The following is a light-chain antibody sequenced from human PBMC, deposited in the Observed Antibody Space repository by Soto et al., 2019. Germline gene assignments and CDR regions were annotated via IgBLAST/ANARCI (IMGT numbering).Light chain of an antibody. J-gene: IGKJ2*01. CDR1: QSVSIN. V-gene: IGKV3-15*01. CDR3: QQYNNWPLT. CDR2: GAS. Sequence: EIVITQSPATLSLSPCERATLSCTASQSVSINLAWYQQKPGQAPRLLIYGASTRATGIPARFSGSGSGTEFTLTISSLESEDFAVYYCQQYNNWPLTFGQGTKLEIK.